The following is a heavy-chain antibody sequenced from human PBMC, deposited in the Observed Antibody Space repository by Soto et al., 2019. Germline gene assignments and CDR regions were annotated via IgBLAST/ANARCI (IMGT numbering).Heavy chain of an antibody. CDR1: GGSFSGYQ. V-gene: IGHV4-34*01. Sequence: QVQLQQWGAGLLKPSETLSLTCAVYGGSFSGYQWSWIRQTPGKGLEWTVGINDSGGINYNPSLKSRVPSLVDSPKTQISLRLSSVTAADTAVYYCARGLILWFGELSRRGGYYYYMDVWGKGTTVTVSS. CDR3: ARGLILWFGELSRRGGYYYYMDV. CDR2: INDSGGI. J-gene: IGHJ6*03. D-gene: IGHD3-10*01.